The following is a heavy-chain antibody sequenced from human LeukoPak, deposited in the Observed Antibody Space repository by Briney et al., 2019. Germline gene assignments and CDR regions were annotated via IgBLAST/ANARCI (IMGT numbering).Heavy chain of an antibody. D-gene: IGHD5-12*01. CDR2: IYPGDSDT. J-gene: IGHJ4*02. Sequence: LGESLKISCKGSGYSFTSYWIGWVRQMPGKGLEWMGIIYPGDSDTRYSPSFQGQVTISADKSISTAYLQWSSLKASDTAMYYCASPPPYSGYYYVAHSWGQGTLVTVSS. V-gene: IGHV5-51*01. CDR1: GYSFTSYW. CDR3: ASPPPYSGYYYVAHS.